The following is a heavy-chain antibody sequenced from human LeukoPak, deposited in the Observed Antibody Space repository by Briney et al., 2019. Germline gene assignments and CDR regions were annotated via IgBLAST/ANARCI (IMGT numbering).Heavy chain of an antibody. V-gene: IGHV3-23*01. D-gene: IGHD2-21*02. CDR2: FIGSGGST. Sequence: PGESLRLSCAASGFTFSSYAMSWVRQAPGKGLEWVSAFIGSGGSTYYADSVKGRFTISRDNSKNTLYLQMNSLRAEDTAVYYCAKVLHIVVVTAIRRFDAFDIWGQGTMVTVSS. CDR1: GFTFSSYA. CDR3: AKVLHIVVVTAIRRFDAFDI. J-gene: IGHJ3*02.